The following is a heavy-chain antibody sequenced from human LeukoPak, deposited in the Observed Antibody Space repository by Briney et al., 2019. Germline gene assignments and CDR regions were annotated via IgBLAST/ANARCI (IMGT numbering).Heavy chain of an antibody. V-gene: IGHV1-69*01. CDR2: IIPIFGTA. D-gene: IGHD3-10*01. CDR3: ARGRYYYGSGSYYDY. CDR1: GGTFSSYA. Sequence: SVKVSCKAYGGTFSSYAISWVRQAPGQGLEWMGGIIPIFGTANYAQKFQGRVTITADESTSTAYMELSTLRSEDTAVYYCARGRYYYGSGSYYDYWGQGTLVTVSS. J-gene: IGHJ4*02.